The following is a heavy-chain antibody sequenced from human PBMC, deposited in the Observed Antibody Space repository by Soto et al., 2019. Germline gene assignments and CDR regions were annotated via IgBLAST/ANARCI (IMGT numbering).Heavy chain of an antibody. CDR3: ARPLYAHVAFAV. CDR2: IYKSGLA. CDR1: GDCMSISDFL. V-gene: IGHV4-39*01. Sequence: SETLSLTCTVSGDCMSISDFLSCWLRQHPGKGLEWIGGIYKSGLADYNPSLRRRASVSVDTSRNQLFLNLTSMTAADTAIYYCARPLYAHVAFAVLGQGKLVT. D-gene: IGHD2-2*01. J-gene: IGHJ3*01.